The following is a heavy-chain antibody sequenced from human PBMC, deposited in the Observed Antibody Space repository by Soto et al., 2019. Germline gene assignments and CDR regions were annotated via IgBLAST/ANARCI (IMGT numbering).Heavy chain of an antibody. CDR3: AREENPDIVVVGAFDI. CDR1: GGTFSSYA. D-gene: IGHD2-15*01. J-gene: IGHJ3*02. Sequence: QVQLVQSGAEVKKPGSSVKVSCKASGGTFSSYAISWVRQAPGQGLEWMGGITPIFGTANYAQKFQGRVTITADESTSTAYMELSSLRSEDTAVYYCAREENPDIVVVGAFDIWGQGTMVTVSS. CDR2: ITPIFGTA. V-gene: IGHV1-69*01.